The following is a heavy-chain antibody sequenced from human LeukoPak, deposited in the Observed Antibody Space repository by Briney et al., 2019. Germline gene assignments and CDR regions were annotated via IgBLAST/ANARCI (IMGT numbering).Heavy chain of an antibody. D-gene: IGHD3-10*01. CDR2: ISPDGSNK. V-gene: IGHV3-30*18. J-gene: IGHJ3*02. CDR3: TKVNGLESYMDAFDI. Sequence: GGSLRLSCAASGFTFSRYGMHWVRQAPGKGLEWVAVISPDGSNKDYEDSVKGRFTISRDNSKNTLYLQMNSLRTEDTAVYYCTKVNGLESYMDAFDIWGQGTLVTVSS. CDR1: GFTFSRYG.